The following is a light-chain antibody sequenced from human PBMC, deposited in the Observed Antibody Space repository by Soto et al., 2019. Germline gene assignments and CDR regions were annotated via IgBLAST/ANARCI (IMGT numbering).Light chain of an antibody. Sequence: EIVLTQSPDTLSLSPGERATLSCRASQSVRSSLAWYQQKPGQAPRLLIYDASNRATGIPARFSGSGSGTDFPLTIRRLGPEDFAVYYCPQRSNWPPEVTFGPGTKVDIK. CDR1: QSVRSS. V-gene: IGKV3-11*01. CDR2: DAS. CDR3: PQRSNWPPEVT. J-gene: IGKJ3*01.